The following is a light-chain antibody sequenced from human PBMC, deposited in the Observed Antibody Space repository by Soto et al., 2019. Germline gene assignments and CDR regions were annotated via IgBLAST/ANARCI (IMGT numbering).Light chain of an antibody. CDR3: SSYAGSSTLI. J-gene: IGLJ2*01. V-gene: IGLV2-8*01. Sequence: QSVLTQPPSASGSPGQSVTISCTGTSSDVGGYNSVSWYQHNPGKAPKLMISEVNKRPSGVPDRFSGSKSGNTASLTVSGLQAEDEADYYCSSYAGSSTLIFGGGTKLTVL. CDR1: SSDVGGYNS. CDR2: EVN.